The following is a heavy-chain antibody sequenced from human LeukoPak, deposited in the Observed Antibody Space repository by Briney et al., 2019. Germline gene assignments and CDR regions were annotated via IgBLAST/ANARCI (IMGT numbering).Heavy chain of an antibody. CDR3: ARFPLLSGYGCTWFDP. Sequence: SETLSLTCAVYGGSVSGYYWSWIRQPPGKGREWIGEIKQSGSTNYNPSLKTRVPIPVATPKTQFSLNLSSVTSTAPAGDYFARFPLLSGYGCTWFDPWGQGTLVTVSS. J-gene: IGHJ5*02. D-gene: IGHD5-18*01. CDR1: GGSVSGYY. CDR2: IKQSGST. V-gene: IGHV4-34*01.